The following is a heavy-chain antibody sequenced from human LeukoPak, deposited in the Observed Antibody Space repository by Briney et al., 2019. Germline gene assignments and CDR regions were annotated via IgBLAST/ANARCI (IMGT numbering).Heavy chain of an antibody. CDR2: IKQDGSGK. V-gene: IGHV3-7*01. D-gene: IGHD3-10*01. Sequence: TGGSLRLSCAASGFTFSNYWMGWVRQAPGKGLDWVANIKQDGSGKYYVDSVKGRFTFSRDNAKNSLNLQMNNLRAEDTAVYYCVRSLRGDYDYWGQGTLVTVSS. CDR3: VRSLRGDYDY. CDR1: GFTFSNYW. J-gene: IGHJ4*02.